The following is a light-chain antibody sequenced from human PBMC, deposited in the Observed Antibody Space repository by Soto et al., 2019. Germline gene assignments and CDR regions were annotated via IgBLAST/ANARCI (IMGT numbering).Light chain of an antibody. CDR3: SSYTSSGTYV. CDR2: EVS. CDR1: SSDVGTYNR. Sequence: QLVLTQPPSVSGSPGQSVTISCTGTSSDVGTYNRVSWYQQPPGTAPKLMIFEVSNRPSGVPDRFSGSKSGNTASLTISGLQAEDEADYFCSSYTSSGTYVFGTGTKLTVL. V-gene: IGLV2-18*02. J-gene: IGLJ1*01.